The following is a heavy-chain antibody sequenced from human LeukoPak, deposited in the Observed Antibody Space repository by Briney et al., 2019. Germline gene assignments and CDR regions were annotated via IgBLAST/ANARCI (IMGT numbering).Heavy chain of an antibody. CDR2: IWYDGSNK. CDR3: ARGQYSSSPGIYYFYYMDV. J-gene: IGHJ6*03. D-gene: IGHD6-6*01. CDR1: GFTFSSYG. Sequence: GGSLRLSCAASGFTFSSYGMHWVRQAPGKGLEWVAVIWYDGSNKYYADSVKGRFTISRDNSKNTLYLQMNSLRAEDTAVYYCARGQYSSSPGIYYFYYMDVWGKGTTVTVSS. V-gene: IGHV3-33*01.